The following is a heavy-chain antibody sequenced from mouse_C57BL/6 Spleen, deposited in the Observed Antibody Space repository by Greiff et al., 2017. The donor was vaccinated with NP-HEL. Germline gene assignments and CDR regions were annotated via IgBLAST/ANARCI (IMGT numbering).Heavy chain of an antibody. CDR2: IYPGSGST. V-gene: IGHV1-55*01. CDR1: GYTFTSYC. J-gene: IGHJ2*01. Sequence: QVQLQQSGAELVKPGASVKMSCKASGYTFTSYCITWVKQRPGQGLEWIGDIYPGSGSTNYNEKFKSKATLTVDTSSSTAYMQLSSLTSEDSAVYYCARYYYGNRRFSDYWGQGTTLTVSS. CDR3: ARYYYGNRRFSDY. D-gene: IGHD2-1*01.